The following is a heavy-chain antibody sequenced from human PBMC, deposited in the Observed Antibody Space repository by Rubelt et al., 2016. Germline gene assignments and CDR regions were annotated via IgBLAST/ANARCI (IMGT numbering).Heavy chain of an antibody. D-gene: IGHD1-7*01. V-gene: IGHV3-9*01. CDR1: GFAFNDYA. Sequence: QLVESGGGLVQPGRSLRLSCTASGFAFNDYAMHWVRQAPGKGLEWVSGISWNSGSMAYADSVKGRFTISRDNARSSLHLQMNSLGAEDTAVYYCLRETRNSFDYWGQGTLVTVSS. CDR3: LRETRNSFDY. J-gene: IGHJ4*02. CDR2: ISWNSGSM.